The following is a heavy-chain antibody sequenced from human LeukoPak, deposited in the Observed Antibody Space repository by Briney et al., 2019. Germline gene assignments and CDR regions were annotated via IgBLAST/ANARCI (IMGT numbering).Heavy chain of an antibody. CDR3: ARKWVVRGVSFYFGLDV. CDR1: GFTFSEYE. J-gene: IGHJ6*02. D-gene: IGHD3-10*01. V-gene: IGHV3-48*03. Sequence: GGSLRLSCAASGFTFSEYEMNWVGQAPGKGVEWVSFISVSINTIYYAASVKRRFTLSRDNAANSLYLQMSSLRAEDTAVYYCARKWVVRGVSFYFGLDVGGQGTTVTVS. CDR2: ISVSINTI.